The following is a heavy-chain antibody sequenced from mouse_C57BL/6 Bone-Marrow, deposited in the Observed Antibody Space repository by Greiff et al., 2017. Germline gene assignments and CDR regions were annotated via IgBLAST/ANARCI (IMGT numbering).Heavy chain of an antibody. CDR3: ARTHYYGSPWFAY. CDR2: IDPEGGET. J-gene: IGHJ3*01. D-gene: IGHD1-1*01. V-gene: IGHV14-2*01. Sequence: EVQLPQSGAELVKPGASGQLSCPASGFHIKDYYMHWGEQRTEQGLGWIGRIDPEGGETKYAPKFQGKATITADTSSNTAYLQLSSLTSEDTAVYYCARTHYYGSPWFAYWGQGTLVTVSA. CDR1: GFHIKDYY.